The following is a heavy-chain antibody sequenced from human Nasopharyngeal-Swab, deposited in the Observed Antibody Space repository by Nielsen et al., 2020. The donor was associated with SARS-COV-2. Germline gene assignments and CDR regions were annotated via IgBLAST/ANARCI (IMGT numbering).Heavy chain of an antibody. CDR3: VRPEGVATSFKYYFQYGMDV. CDR1: GYSFTSYW. D-gene: IGHD5-12*01. CDR2: FYPRDSDT. V-gene: IGHV5-51*01. J-gene: IGHJ6*02. Sequence: GGSLKISCKGSGYSFTSYWIAWVRQMPGKGLEWMGIFYPRDSDTRYSPSFQGQVTISADKSISTAYLQWSSLKASDTAMYYCVRPEGVATSFKYYFQYGMDVWGQGTMVTVPS.